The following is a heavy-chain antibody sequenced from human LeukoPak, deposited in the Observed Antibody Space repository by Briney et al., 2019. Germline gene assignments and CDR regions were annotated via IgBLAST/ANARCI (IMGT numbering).Heavy chain of an antibody. V-gene: IGHV4-39*07. CDR2: INHSGST. J-gene: IGHJ5*02. CDR3: ARLIRRFGVFNWFDP. D-gene: IGHD3-10*01. Sequence: PSETLSLTCTVSGGSISSSSYYWGWIRQPPGEGLEWIGEINHSGSTNYNPSLKSRVTISVDTSKNQFSLKLSSVTAADTAVYYCARLIRRFGVFNWFDPWGQGTLVTVSS. CDR1: GGSISSSSYY.